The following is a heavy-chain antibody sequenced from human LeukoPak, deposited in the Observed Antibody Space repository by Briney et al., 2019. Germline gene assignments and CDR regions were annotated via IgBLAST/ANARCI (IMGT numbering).Heavy chain of an antibody. V-gene: IGHV4-59*01. CDR3: ARSGIAARQGVNYYYYYGMDV. CDR2: IYYSGST. D-gene: IGHD6-6*01. J-gene: IGHJ6*02. CDR1: GGSISSYY. Sequence: SETLSLTCTVSGGSISSYYWSWIRQPPGKGLEWIGYIYYSGSTNYNPSLKSRVTISVDTSKNQFSLKLSSVTAADTAVYYCARSGIAARQGVNYYYYYGMDVWGQGTTVTVSS.